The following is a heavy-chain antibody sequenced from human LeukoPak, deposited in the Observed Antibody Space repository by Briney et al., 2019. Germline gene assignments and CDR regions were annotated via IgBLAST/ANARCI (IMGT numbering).Heavy chain of an antibody. CDR1: GGTFSSYA. CDR2: INPTGGST. J-gene: IGHJ4*02. Sequence: GASVKVSCKASGGTFSSYAISWVRQAPGQGLEWMGIINPTGGSTTYALKFQGRDTMTRDTSTSTVYMELSSLRSDDTAVYYCARTDARRFDYWGQGTPVTVSS. D-gene: IGHD6-6*01. V-gene: IGHV1-46*01. CDR3: ARTDARRFDY.